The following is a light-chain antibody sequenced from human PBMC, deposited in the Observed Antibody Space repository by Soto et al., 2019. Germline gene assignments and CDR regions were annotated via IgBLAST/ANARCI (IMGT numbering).Light chain of an antibody. J-gene: IGKJ1*01. CDR1: QSVSHNY. Sequence: EIVLTQSPGTLSLSPGERATLSCRASQSVSHNYLAWYQQKPGQSPTLLIYGASSRATGIPDRFSGSGSGTDFILTISRLEPEDFAVYYCQQYDRSWTFGQATKVDIK. V-gene: IGKV3-20*01. CDR2: GAS. CDR3: QQYDRSWT.